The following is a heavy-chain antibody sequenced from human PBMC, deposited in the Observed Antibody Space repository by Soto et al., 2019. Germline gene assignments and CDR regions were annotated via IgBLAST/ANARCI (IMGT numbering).Heavy chain of an antibody. D-gene: IGHD4-4*01. J-gene: IGHJ5*02. V-gene: IGHV4-59*08. Sequence: SETLSLTCTVSGGSISSYYWSWIRQPPGKGLEWIGYIYYSGSTNYNPSLKSRVTISVDTSKNQFSLKLSSVTAADTAVYYCARQVQMTTVSRRGNWFDPWGQGTLVTVS. CDR3: ARQVQMTTVSRRGNWFDP. CDR1: GGSISSYY. CDR2: IYYSGST.